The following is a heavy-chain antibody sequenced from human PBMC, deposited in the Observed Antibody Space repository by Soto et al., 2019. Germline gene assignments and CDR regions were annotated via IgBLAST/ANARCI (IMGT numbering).Heavy chain of an antibody. CDR2: IGTAGDT. CDR3: ARAFYCTNGVCPRGYYFDD. CDR1: GFTFSSYD. J-gene: IGHJ4*02. D-gene: IGHD2-8*01. Sequence: PGGSLRLSCAASGFTFSSYDMHWVRQATGKGLEWVSAIGTAGDTYYPGSVKGRFTISRENAKNSLYLQMNSLRAEDTAVYYCARAFYCTNGVCPRGYYFDDWGQGTLVTVSS. V-gene: IGHV3-13*01.